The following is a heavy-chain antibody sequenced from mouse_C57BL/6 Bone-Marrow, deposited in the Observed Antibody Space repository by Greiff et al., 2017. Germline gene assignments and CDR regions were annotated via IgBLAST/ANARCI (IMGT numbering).Heavy chain of an antibody. V-gene: IGHV1-72*01. CDR1: GYTFTSYW. D-gene: IGHD2-5*01. Sequence: QVQLQPGAELVKPGASVKLSCKASGYTFTSYWMHWVKQRPGRGLEWIGRIDPNSGGTKFNEKFKSKATLTVDKPSSTAYMQLSSLTSEDSAVYYCARWDYSNYEDAMDYWGQGTSVTVSS. CDR3: ARWDYSNYEDAMDY. CDR2: IDPNSGGT. J-gene: IGHJ4*01.